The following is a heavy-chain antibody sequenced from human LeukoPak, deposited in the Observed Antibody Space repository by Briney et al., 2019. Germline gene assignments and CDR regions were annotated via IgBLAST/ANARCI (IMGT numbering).Heavy chain of an antibody. CDR1: GITVSNNY. D-gene: IGHD3-22*01. Sequence: GGSLRLSCAASGITVSNNYMSWVRQAPGKGLDWVSVMYVGGRTFYADSVQGRFTISRDNSKNTLYLQMNSLRVEDTAVYYCTTDLGYYDSSGYFDYWGQGTLVTVSS. V-gene: IGHV3-53*01. CDR3: TTDLGYYDSSGYFDY. CDR2: MYVGGRT. J-gene: IGHJ4*02.